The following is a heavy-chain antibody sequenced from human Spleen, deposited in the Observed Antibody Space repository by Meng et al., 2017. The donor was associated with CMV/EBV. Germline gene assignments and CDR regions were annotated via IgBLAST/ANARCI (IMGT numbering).Heavy chain of an antibody. CDR3: ASFHCSSSNCYTKNYDMDV. CDR2: IYYSGST. J-gene: IGHJ6*02. Sequence: SETLSLTCTVSGGSISSNIHYWDWIRQPPGKGLEWIGNIYYSGSTNYNPSLKSRVTISVDTSKNQFSLKVSSVTAADTAVYYCASFHCSSSNCYTKNYDMDVWGQGTTVTVSS. D-gene: IGHD2-2*02. CDR1: GGSISSNIHY. V-gene: IGHV4-39*07.